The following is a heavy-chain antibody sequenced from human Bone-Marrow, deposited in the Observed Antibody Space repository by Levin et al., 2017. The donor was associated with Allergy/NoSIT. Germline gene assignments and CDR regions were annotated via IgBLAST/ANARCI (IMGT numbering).Heavy chain of an antibody. CDR1: GGSVSSSSNY. Sequence: SETLSLTCSVSGGSVSSSSNYWSWIRQPPGKGLEWIGFIYYTGSTTYNPSLKSRVTILVDTSKNQFSLKLTSVTAADTAVYYCAKNSCSGGTCYGVDAFDCWGQGTMVTVSS. CDR2: IYYTGST. CDR3: AKNSCSGGTCYGVDAFDC. J-gene: IGHJ3*01. D-gene: IGHD2-15*01. V-gene: IGHV4-61*01.